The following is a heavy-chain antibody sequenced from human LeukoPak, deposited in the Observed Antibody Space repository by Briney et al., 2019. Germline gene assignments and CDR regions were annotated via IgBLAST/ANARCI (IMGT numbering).Heavy chain of an antibody. Sequence: SETLSLTCTVSGGSISSRSYYWSWIRQPPGKGLEWIGNINYSGSTNYNPSLKSRVTISVDTSKNQFSLKLSSVTAADTAVYYCVRGWGFGDYWGQGTLVTVSS. D-gene: IGHD3-10*01. CDR2: INYSGST. CDR3: VRGWGFGDY. CDR1: GGSISSRSYY. J-gene: IGHJ4*02. V-gene: IGHV4-61*01.